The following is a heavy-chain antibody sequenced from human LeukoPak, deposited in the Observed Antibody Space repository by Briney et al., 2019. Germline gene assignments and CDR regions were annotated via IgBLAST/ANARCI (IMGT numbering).Heavy chain of an antibody. Sequence: SETLSLTCTVSGGSISTYYWSWIRQPPGKGLEWIGYIYSSGSTNYNPSLKSRVTISVDTSKNQFSLKLSSVTAADTAVYYCARADDTSKRTFDYWGQGTLVTVSS. CDR2: IYSSGST. V-gene: IGHV4-59*01. D-gene: IGHD3-9*01. J-gene: IGHJ4*02. CDR1: GGSISTYY. CDR3: ARADDTSKRTFDY.